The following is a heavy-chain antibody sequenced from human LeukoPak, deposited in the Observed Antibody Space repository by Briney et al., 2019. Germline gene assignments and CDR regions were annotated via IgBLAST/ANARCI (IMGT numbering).Heavy chain of an antibody. D-gene: IGHD1-1*01. CDR3: ARELTDTTTATVDY. CDR1: GFTFSTHW. Sequence: PGGSLRLSCAASGFTFSTHWMTWVRQAPGKGLEWVANINQDGIENYYVDSVKGRFTISRDNAKNSVFLQMNALRADDTAVYYCARELTDTTTATVDYWGQGTLVTVSS. CDR2: INQDGIEN. V-gene: IGHV3-7*01. J-gene: IGHJ4*02.